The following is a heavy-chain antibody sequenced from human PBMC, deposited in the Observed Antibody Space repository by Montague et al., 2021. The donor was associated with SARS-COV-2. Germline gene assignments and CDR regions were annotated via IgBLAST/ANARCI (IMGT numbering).Heavy chain of an antibody. CDR2: IYYSGST. J-gene: IGHJ4*02. CDR3: ARGREYSSSAEFDY. V-gene: IGHV4-59*01. Sequence: SETLSLTCTVSGGSISSYYWCWIRQPPGKGLEWIGNIYYSGSTNXXPSLKSRVTISVDTSKNQFSLKLSSVTAADTAVYYCARGREYSSSAEFDYWGQGTLVTVSS. CDR1: GGSISSYY. D-gene: IGHD6-6*01.